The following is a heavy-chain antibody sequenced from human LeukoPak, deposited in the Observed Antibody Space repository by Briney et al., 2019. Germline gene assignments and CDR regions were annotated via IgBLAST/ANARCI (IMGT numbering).Heavy chain of an antibody. V-gene: IGHV2-70*11. Sequence: SGPALVKPTQTLTLTCTFSGFSLSTSGMCVSWIRQPPGKALEWLARIDWDDDKYYSTSLKTRLTISKDTSKNQVVLTMTNMDPVDTATYYCARMPLAAAGTPIPDYWGQGTLVTVSS. CDR2: IDWDDDK. CDR1: GFSLSTSGMC. J-gene: IGHJ4*02. CDR3: ARMPLAAAGTPIPDY. D-gene: IGHD6-13*01.